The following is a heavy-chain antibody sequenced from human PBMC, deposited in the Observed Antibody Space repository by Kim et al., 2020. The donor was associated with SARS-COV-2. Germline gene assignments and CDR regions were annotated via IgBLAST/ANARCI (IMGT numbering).Heavy chain of an antibody. CDR1: GGSISSGGYY. V-gene: IGHV4-31*03. Sequence: SETLSLTCTVSGGSISSGGYYWSWIRQHPGKGLEWIGYLYYSGSTYYNPSLKSRVTLSVDPSKNPFSLKLSSVTAADTAVYYCARGQGLITMIVVVVRAFDYWGQGTLVTVSS. D-gene: IGHD3-22*01. CDR3: ARGQGLITMIVVVVRAFDY. CDR2: LYYSGST. J-gene: IGHJ4*02.